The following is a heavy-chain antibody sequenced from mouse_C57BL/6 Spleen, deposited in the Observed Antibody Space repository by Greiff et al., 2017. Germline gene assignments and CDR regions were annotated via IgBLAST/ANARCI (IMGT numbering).Heavy chain of an antibody. J-gene: IGHJ2*01. V-gene: IGHV1-20*02. CDR1: GYSFTGYF. Sequence: VQLQQPGPELVKPGASVKISCKASGYSFTGYFMNWVMQSPGKSLEWIGRINPYNGDTFYKQKFKGKATLTVDKSSITAHMELRSLASEDAAVYYCARGDGYLGYWGQGTTLTVSS. D-gene: IGHD2-3*01. CDR3: ARGDGYLGY. CDR2: INPYNGDT.